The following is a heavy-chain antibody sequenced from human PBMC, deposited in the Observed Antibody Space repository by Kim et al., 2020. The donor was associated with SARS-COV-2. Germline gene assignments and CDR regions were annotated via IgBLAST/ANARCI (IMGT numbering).Heavy chain of an antibody. CDR3: AKAGSYGYLYYSDY. CDR2: ISYDGSNK. CDR1: GFTFSSYG. V-gene: IGHV3-30*18. D-gene: IGHD5-18*01. Sequence: GGSLRLSCAASGFTFSSYGMHWVRQAPGKGLEWVAVISYDGSNKHYADSVKGRFTISRDNSKNTLYLQMNSLIAEDTAVYYCAKAGSYGYLYYSDYWGQGTLVTASS. J-gene: IGHJ4*02.